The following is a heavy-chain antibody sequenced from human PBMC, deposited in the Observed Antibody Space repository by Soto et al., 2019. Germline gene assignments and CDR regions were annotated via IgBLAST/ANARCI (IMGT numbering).Heavy chain of an antibody. J-gene: IGHJ5*02. Sequence: GGSLRLSCAASGFTFSSYAMSWVRQAPGKGLEWVSAISGSGGSTYYADSVKGRFTISRDNSKNTLYLQMNSLRAEDTAVYYCAKTNWGVAGTGLGWFDPWGQGTLVTVSS. CDR2: ISGSGGST. CDR3: AKTNWGVAGTGLGWFDP. D-gene: IGHD6-19*01. V-gene: IGHV3-23*01. CDR1: GFTFSSYA.